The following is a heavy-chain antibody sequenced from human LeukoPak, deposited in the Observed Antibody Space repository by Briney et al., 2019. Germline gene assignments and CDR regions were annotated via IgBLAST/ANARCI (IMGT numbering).Heavy chain of an antibody. CDR3: VKVDAGYYDSSGPFDY. CDR1: GFTFSSYA. CDR2: ISSNGGST. J-gene: IGHJ4*02. D-gene: IGHD3-22*01. V-gene: IGHV3-64D*06. Sequence: GGSLRLSCSASGFTFSSYAMHWVRQAPGKGLEYVSAISSNGGSTYYADSVKGRFTISRDNSKNTLYLQMSSLRAEDTAVYYCVKVDAGYYDSSGPFDYWGQGTLVTVSS.